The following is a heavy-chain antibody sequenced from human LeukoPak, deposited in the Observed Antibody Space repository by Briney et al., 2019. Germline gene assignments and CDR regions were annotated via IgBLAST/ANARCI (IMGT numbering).Heavy chain of an antibody. V-gene: IGHV4-34*01. CDR1: GGSFSGYY. CDR3: ARVGRGSGYYYSRDYFDY. D-gene: IGHD3-22*01. Sequence: PSETLSLTCAVYGGSFSGYYWSWIRQPPGKGLEWIGENNHSGSTNYNPSLKSRVTISVDTSKNQFSLKLSSVTAADTAVYYCARVGRGSGYYYSRDYFDYWGQGTLVTVSS. CDR2: NNHSGST. J-gene: IGHJ4*02.